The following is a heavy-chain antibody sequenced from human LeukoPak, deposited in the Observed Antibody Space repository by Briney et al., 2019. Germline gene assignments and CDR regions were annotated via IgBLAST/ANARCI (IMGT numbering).Heavy chain of an antibody. CDR1: GFTFSSYL. V-gene: IGHV3-74*01. Sequence: SGGSLRLSCAASGFTFSSYLMHWVRQAPGKGLVWVSRINSDGSSTSYADSVKGRFTISRDNAKNTLYLQMNSLRAEDTAVYYCARDNPIQLWPNYYYYYGMDVWGQGTTVTVSS. CDR3: ARDNPIQLWPNYYYYYGMDV. D-gene: IGHD5-18*01. J-gene: IGHJ6*02. CDR2: INSDGSST.